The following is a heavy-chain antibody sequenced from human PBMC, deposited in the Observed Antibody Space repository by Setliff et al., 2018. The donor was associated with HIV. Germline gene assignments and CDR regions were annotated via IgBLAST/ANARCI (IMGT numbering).Heavy chain of an antibody. D-gene: IGHD1-26*01. J-gene: IGHJ6*02. V-gene: IGHV1-69-2*01. CDR3: AKPLTQWGVSPYHYAVDV. CDR1: GYTFTDYY. Sequence: GASVKVSCKASGYTFTDYYMHWVQQAPGKGLEWMGRVDPEDGETIYAEKFQGRVTITADTSTDTAYMELSSLRAEDTAVYYCAKPLTQWGVSPYHYAVDVWGQGTTVTVSS. CDR2: VDPEDGET.